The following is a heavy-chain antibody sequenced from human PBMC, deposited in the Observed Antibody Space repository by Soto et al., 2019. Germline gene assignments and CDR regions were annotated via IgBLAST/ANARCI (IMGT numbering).Heavy chain of an antibody. V-gene: IGHV1-2*04. Sequence: ASVKVSCRASGYTFTADYMHWVRQAPGQGLEWMVWINPNSGGTNYAQKFQGWVTMTRATPISTASMELSRLRSDSTAVYYCWRKKGGGYYGMDVWGQGTTVTVSS. D-gene: IGHD3-16*01. CDR3: WRKKGGGYYGMDV. CDR1: GYTFTADY. CDR2: INPNSGGT. J-gene: IGHJ6*02.